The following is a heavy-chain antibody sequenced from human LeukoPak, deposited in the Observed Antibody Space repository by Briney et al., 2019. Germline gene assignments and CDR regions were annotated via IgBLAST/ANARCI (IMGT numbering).Heavy chain of an antibody. D-gene: IGHD3-10*01. CDR3: ARAGVTMVRGVSY. CDR2: ISAYNGNT. V-gene: IGHV1-18*01. Sequence: ASVKVSCKASGYTFTNYGISWVRQAPGQGFEWMGWISAYNGNTNYAQNLQGRVTMTTDTSTTTAYMELRSLRFDDTAVYYCARAGVTMVRGVSYWGQGTLVTVSS. CDR1: GYTFTNYG. J-gene: IGHJ4*02.